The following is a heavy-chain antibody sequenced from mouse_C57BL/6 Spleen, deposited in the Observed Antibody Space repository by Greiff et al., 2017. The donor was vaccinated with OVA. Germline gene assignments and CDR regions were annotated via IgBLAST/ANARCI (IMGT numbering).Heavy chain of an antibody. V-gene: IGHV3-6*01. Sequence: EVKLQQSGPGLVKPSQSLSLTCSFTGYSITSGYYWNWIRQFPGNKLEWMGYISYDGSNNYNPSLKNRISITRDTSKNQFFLKLNSVTTEDTATYYCARDRGVTTRYFDVWGTGTTVTVSS. CDR1: GYSITSGYY. D-gene: IGHD2-2*01. CDR2: ISYDGSN. CDR3: ARDRGVTTRYFDV. J-gene: IGHJ1*03.